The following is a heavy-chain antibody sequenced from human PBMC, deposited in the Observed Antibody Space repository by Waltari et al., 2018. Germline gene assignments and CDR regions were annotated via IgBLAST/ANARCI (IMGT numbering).Heavy chain of an antibody. Sequence: EVQLVESGGGLVQPGGSLRLSCAASGFTFSSYEMNWVRQAPGKGLEWVSYISSSGSTIYYADSVKGRFTISRDNAKNSLYLQMNSLRAEDTAVDYCARDAMVRGVILYYFDYWGQGTLVTVSS. V-gene: IGHV3-48*03. CDR3: ARDAMVRGVILYYFDY. CDR2: ISSSGSTI. D-gene: IGHD3-10*01. CDR1: GFTFSSYE. J-gene: IGHJ4*02.